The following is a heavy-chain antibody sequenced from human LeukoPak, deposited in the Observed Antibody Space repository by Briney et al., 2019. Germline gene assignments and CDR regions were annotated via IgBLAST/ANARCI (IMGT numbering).Heavy chain of an antibody. CDR2: ISAYNGNT. Sequence: ASVKFSCKASGYTFTSYGISWVRQAPGQGLEWMGWISAYNGNTNYAQKLQGRVTMTTDTSTSTAYMELRSLRSDDTAVYYCARLDSGYDPFDYWGQGTMVTVSS. V-gene: IGHV1-18*01. CDR3: ARLDSGYDPFDY. J-gene: IGHJ4*02. CDR1: GYTFTSYG. D-gene: IGHD5-12*01.